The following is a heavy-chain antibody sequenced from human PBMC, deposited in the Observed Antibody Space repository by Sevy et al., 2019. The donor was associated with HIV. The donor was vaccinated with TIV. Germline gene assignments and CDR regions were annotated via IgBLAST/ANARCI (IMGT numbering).Heavy chain of an antibody. CDR3: ARLPKNPGIAPGGTVRGWFDP. J-gene: IGHJ5*02. V-gene: IGHV5-51*01. CDR2: IYPGDSDT. Sequence: GESLKISCKGSGYSFTSYWIGWVRQMPGKGLEWMGIIYPGDSDTRYSPSFQGQVTISADKSISTAYLQWSSLKASDSAIYYCARLPKNPGIAPGGTVRGWFDPWGQGTLVTVSS. D-gene: IGHD6-13*01. CDR1: GYSFTSYW.